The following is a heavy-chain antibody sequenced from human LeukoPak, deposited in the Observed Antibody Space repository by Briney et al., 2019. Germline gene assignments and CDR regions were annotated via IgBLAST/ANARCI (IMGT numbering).Heavy chain of an antibody. CDR1: GGSISSADNY. CDR2: IYHSGTT. CDR3: ARDRVYYYDSSGYYSLTGYYYGMDV. D-gene: IGHD3-22*01. J-gene: IGHJ6*02. V-gene: IGHV4-30-4*01. Sequence: SQTLSLTCTVSGGSISSADNYWSWIRQPPGKGLEWIGYIYHSGTTDCNPSLKSRITISVDMSKNQFSLKLSSVTAADTAVYYCARDRVYYYDSSGYYSLTGYYYGMDVWGQGTTVTVSS.